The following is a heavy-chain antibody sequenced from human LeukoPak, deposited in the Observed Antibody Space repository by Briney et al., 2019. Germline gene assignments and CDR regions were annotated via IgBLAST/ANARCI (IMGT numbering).Heavy chain of an antibody. CDR2: ISGSGGST. J-gene: IGHJ4*02. CDR1: GFTFDTYA. Sequence: GGSLRLSCAASGFTFDTYAMSWARQAPGKGLEWVSAISGSGGSTYYADSVKGRFTISRDNSKNTLYLQMNSLRAEDTAVYYCTKGTIWLPFDYWGQGTLVTVSS. CDR3: TKGTIWLPFDY. V-gene: IGHV3-23*01. D-gene: IGHD5-18*01.